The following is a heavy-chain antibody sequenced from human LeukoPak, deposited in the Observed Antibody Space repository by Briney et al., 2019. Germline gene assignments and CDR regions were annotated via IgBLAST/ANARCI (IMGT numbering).Heavy chain of an antibody. V-gene: IGHV3-74*01. J-gene: IGHJ6*03. Sequence: GGSLRLSCAASGFTFDDYGMSWVRQAPGKGLVWVSRINSDGSSTNYADSVKGRFTISRDNAKNTLYLQMNSLRAEDTAVYYCARAGSYSTSFYYYYYMDVWGKGTTVTVSS. CDR3: ARAGSYSTSFYYYYYMDV. CDR2: INSDGSST. CDR1: GFTFDDYG. D-gene: IGHD1-26*01.